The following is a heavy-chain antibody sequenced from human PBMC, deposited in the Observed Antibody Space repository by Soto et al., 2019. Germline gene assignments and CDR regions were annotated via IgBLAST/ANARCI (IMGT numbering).Heavy chain of an antibody. CDR1: GYTFTSYG. Sequence: QVQLVQSGAEVKKPGASVKVSCKASGYTFTSYGISWVRQAPGQGLEWMRWISAYNGNTNYAQKLQGRVTMTTDTSTSTAYMELRSLRSDDTAVYYCARDRGDYYDSSGYSYYYGMDVWGQGTTVTVSS. CDR3: ARDRGDYYDSSGYSYYYGMDV. D-gene: IGHD3-22*01. V-gene: IGHV1-18*04. J-gene: IGHJ6*02. CDR2: ISAYNGNT.